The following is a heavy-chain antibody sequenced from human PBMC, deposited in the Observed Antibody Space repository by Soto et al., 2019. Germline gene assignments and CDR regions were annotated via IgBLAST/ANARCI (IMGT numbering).Heavy chain of an antibody. Sequence: QVQLVQSGAEVKKPGSSVKVSCKASGGTFSSYTINWVRQAPGQGLEWMGRIIPILGIVNYAQKFQGRVTITADKSTSTAYMELSSLRSEDTAVYYCARADGTRDGYKSDAFDIWGQGTMVTVSS. D-gene: IGHD5-12*01. CDR1: GGTFSSYT. V-gene: IGHV1-69*02. CDR3: ARADGTRDGYKSDAFDI. J-gene: IGHJ3*02. CDR2: IIPILGIV.